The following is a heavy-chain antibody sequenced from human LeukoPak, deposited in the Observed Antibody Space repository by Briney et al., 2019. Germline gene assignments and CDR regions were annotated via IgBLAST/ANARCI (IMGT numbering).Heavy chain of an antibody. V-gene: IGHV3-23*01. J-gene: IGHJ4*02. Sequence: GGSLRLSCVASGFTFSSYAMSWVRQAPGKGLERVSIIGTNVDRTFYADFVKGRFTISRDNSKNTLYLHMNSLRVEDTAVYYCVKDLARYYDTSGYEYFDYWGQGPLVSVSS. CDR1: GFTFSSYA. CDR2: IGTNVDRT. CDR3: VKDLARYYDTSGYEYFDY. D-gene: IGHD3-22*01.